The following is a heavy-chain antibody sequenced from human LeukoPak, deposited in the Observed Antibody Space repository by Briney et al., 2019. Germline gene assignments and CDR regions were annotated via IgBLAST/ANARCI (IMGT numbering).Heavy chain of an antibody. V-gene: IGHV1-46*01. CDR2: INPSGGST. CDR1: GYTFTGYY. CDR3: ARDFCTNGVCRFLDY. J-gene: IGHJ4*02. D-gene: IGHD2-8*01. Sequence: ASVKVSCKASGYTFTGYYMHWVRQAPGQGLEWMGIINPSGGSTSYAQKFQGRVTMTRDMSTSTVYMELSSLRSEDTAVYYCARDFCTNGVCRFLDYWGQGTLVTVSS.